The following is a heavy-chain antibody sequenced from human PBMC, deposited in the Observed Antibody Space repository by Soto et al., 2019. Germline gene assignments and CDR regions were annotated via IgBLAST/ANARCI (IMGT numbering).Heavy chain of an antibody. CDR3: VRGPDYEGYFDY. CDR2: IILPVGTP. Sequence: QVRLVQSGAEVKKTESSVKVSCEASGTTFSNFAIGWVRQAPGQGLEWMGGIILPVGTPNYAQKFQGRVTISADESMTTVYMELRGLRSGDTAVYYCVRGPDYEGYFDYWGQGTLVTVSS. J-gene: IGHJ4*02. CDR1: GTTFSNFA. V-gene: IGHV1-69*12. D-gene: IGHD3-22*01.